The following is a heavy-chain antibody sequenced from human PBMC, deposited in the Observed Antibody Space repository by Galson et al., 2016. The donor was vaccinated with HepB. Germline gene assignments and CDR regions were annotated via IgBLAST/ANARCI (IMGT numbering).Heavy chain of an antibody. D-gene: IGHD2-21*01. CDR1: GFTFSSFT. J-gene: IGHJ3*02. Sequence: SLGLSCAASGFTFSSFTLHWVRQTPGKGLEWLALVSPDASENYYADSVKGRFTVSRDNSRNTLYLQMYSLRPGDTAIYYCARARVVRGIDDAFNMWGQGTVVTVSS. CDR3: ARARVVRGIDDAFNM. CDR2: VSPDASEN. V-gene: IGHV3-30*04.